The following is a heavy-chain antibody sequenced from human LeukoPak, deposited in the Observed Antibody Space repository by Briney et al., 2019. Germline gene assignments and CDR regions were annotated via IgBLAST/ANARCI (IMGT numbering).Heavy chain of an antibody. D-gene: IGHD3-16*02. CDR1: GGAISSYY. CDR3: AREGPYDYVWGSYRNLDY. CDR2: INHSGST. V-gene: IGHV4-34*01. J-gene: IGHJ4*02. Sequence: SETLSLTCTVTGGAISSYYWSWIRQPPGKGLEWIGEINHSGSTNYNPSLKSRVTISVDTSKNQFSLKLSSVTAADTAVYYCAREGPYDYVWGSYRNLDYWGQGTLVTVSS.